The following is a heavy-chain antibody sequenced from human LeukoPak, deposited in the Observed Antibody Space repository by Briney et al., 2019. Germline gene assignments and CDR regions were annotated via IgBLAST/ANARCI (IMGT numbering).Heavy chain of an antibody. D-gene: IGHD2-21*02. CDR2: IRVYNGDT. Sequence: ASVKVSCKPSGYTFSSYGISWVRQAPGQGLEWMGWIRVYNGDTNYAQKFKGRVTMTTDTSTNTAYMELRSLGSDDTAVYYCARGGPRVTPINILDYWGQGALATAPS. V-gene: IGHV1-18*01. CDR3: ARGGPRVTPINILDY. CDR1: GYTFSSYG. J-gene: IGHJ4*02.